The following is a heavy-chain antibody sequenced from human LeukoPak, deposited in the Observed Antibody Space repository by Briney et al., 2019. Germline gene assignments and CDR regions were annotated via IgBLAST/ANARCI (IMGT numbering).Heavy chain of an antibody. CDR2: INPDGGST. Sequence: GASVNVSCTASGYTFTSYWIQWVRQAPGQGLEWMGLINPDGGSTAYAHRFQGRVTMTRDTSTSTDYMDFSSLRSEDTALYYCARAPRNSSTMLDYWGQGTLVTVSS. CDR3: ARAPRNSSTMLDY. CDR1: GYTFTSYW. D-gene: IGHD6-13*01. V-gene: IGHV1-46*01. J-gene: IGHJ4*02.